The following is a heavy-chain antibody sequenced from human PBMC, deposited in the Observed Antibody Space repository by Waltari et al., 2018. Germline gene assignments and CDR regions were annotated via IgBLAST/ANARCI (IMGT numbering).Heavy chain of an antibody. J-gene: IGHJ6*03. CDR3: ARVEDVGALDFYYMDI. Sequence: QLQLQESGPGLVKPSETLSLPCSVSGGSIRTSSYFWGWIRQPPGKGLEWIGNYYYTGSTYYNPALKSRVTISVDTSKNQFSLKLTSVTAADTAVYYCARVEDVGALDFYYMDIWGKGTTVTIS. CDR2: YYYTGST. CDR1: GGSIRTSSYF. D-gene: IGHD1-26*01. V-gene: IGHV4-39*07.